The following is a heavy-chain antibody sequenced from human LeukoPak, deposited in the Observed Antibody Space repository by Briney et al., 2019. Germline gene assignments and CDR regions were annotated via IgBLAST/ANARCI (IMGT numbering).Heavy chain of an antibody. V-gene: IGHV3-48*04. Sequence: GGSLRLSCAASGFTFSSYSMNWVRQAPGKGLEWVSYISSSSSTIYYADSVKGRFTISRDNAKNSLYLQMNSLRAEDTAVYYCARGRLRPANWFDPWGQGTLVAVSS. CDR3: ARGRLRPANWFDP. D-gene: IGHD2-2*01. CDR2: ISSSSSTI. J-gene: IGHJ5*02. CDR1: GFTFSSYS.